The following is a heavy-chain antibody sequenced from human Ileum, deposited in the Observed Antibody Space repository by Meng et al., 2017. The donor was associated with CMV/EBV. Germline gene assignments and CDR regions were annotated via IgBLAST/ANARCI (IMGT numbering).Heavy chain of an antibody. V-gene: IGHV3-21*01. Sequence: GESLKISCAASGFSFSRYSMNWLRQAPGKGLEWVSSIGGTGNGIYYPDSVKGRFTISRDNARNTLYLEMSSLRAEDTAVYYCTRDRLEGDFSGPGFWGQGTVVTVSS. D-gene: IGHD3-16*02. CDR1: GFSFSRYS. J-gene: IGHJ4*02. CDR2: IGGTGNGI. CDR3: TRDRLEGDFSGPGF.